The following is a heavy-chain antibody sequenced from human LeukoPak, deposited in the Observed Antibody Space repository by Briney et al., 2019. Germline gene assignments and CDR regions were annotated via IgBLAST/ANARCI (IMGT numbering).Heavy chain of an antibody. D-gene: IGHD3-16*01. V-gene: IGHV3-74*01. CDR1: GFTFSGFW. J-gene: IGHJ5*02. Sequence: PGGSLRLSCAASGFTFSGFWMHWVRQAPGKGLVWVSCISFDGSDATYADSVKGRFTISRDNAKNTLHLQMDSLTVEDTAVYYCAVFKRIDPWGQGTLVTVSS. CDR3: AVFKRIDP. CDR2: ISFDGSDA.